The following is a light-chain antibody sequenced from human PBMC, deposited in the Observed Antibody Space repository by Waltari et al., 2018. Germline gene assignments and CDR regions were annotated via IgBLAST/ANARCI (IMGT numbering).Light chain of an antibody. Sequence: DIVMTQSPDSLAMSLGERATINFKSSQSVLYSATNKNYLAWYQQKPGQPPNLLIYWASTRESGVPDRFSGSGSGTDFTLTISSLQAEDVAVYYCQQYYTTPYTFGQGTKLEIK. CDR3: QQYYTTPYT. CDR2: WAS. V-gene: IGKV4-1*01. J-gene: IGKJ2*01. CDR1: QSVLYSATNKNY.